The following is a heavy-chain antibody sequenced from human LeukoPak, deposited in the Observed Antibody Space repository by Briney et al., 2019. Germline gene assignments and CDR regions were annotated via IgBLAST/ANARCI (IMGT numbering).Heavy chain of an antibody. D-gene: IGHD3-22*01. CDR2: IRSKDYGGTT. CDR3: TRDQGYYDSSGYRNDAFDI. Sequence: LSLTCTVSGGSFSSSNYYWGWIRQPPGKGLEWVGFIRSKDYGGTTEYAASVKGRFTISRDDSKSIAYLQMNSLKTEDTAVYYCTRDQGYYDSSGYRNDAFDIWGQGTMVTVSS. J-gene: IGHJ3*02. V-gene: IGHV3-49*03. CDR1: GGSFSSSNYY.